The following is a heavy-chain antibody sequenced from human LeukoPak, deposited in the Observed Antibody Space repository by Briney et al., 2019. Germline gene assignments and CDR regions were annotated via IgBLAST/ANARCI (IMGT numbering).Heavy chain of an antibody. CDR1: GFAFSDFS. V-gene: IGHV3-21*05. Sequence: GGSLRLSCAASGFAFSDFSMNWVRQAPGKGLEWVANTRGSGSGMGSGNYYAVSVKGRFTISRDDAKNSLYLQMNSLRAEDTAFYYCARDDNWGFDYWGQGVLVTVSS. J-gene: IGHJ4*02. CDR2: TRGSGSGMGSGN. D-gene: IGHD7-27*01. CDR3: ARDDNWGFDY.